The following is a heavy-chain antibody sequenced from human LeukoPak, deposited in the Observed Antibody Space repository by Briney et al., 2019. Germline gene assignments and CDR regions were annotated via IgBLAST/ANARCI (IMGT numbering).Heavy chain of an antibody. V-gene: IGHV4-34*01. D-gene: IGHD6-13*01. J-gene: IGHJ4*02. Sequence: SETLSLTCAVYGGSFSGYYWSWIRQPPGKGLEWIGEINHSGSTNYNPSLKSRVTISVDTSKNQFSLKLSSVTAADTAVYYCARRFSYQAAAFDYWGQGTLVTVSS. CDR3: ARRFSYQAAAFDY. CDR2: INHSGST. CDR1: GGSFSGYY.